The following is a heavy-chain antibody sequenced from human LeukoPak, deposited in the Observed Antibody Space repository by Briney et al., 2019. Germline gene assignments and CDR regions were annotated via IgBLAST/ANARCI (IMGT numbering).Heavy chain of an antibody. D-gene: IGHD3-16*01. CDR1: GGSVSSSKYY. CDR3: ARHVGVVWKWFDP. Sequence: SETLSLTCTVSGGSVSSSKYYWGWVRQPPGQGLEWIASVYYTGNINYNPSLKSRATVSIDTSKNHFSLNLSSVTVADTAVYFCARHVGVVWKWFDPRGQGTLVTVSS. J-gene: IGHJ5*02. V-gene: IGHV4-39*01. CDR2: VYYTGNI.